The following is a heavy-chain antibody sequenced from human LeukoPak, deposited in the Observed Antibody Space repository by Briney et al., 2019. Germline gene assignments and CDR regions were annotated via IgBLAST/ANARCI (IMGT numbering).Heavy chain of an antibody. CDR2: IMPLFGTA. J-gene: IGHJ6*03. CDR3: ARERNYYYYMDV. V-gene: IGHV1-69*05. Sequence: SVKVSCKTSGGTFNNSAISWVRQAPGQGLEWLGGIMPLFGTAGYAQKFQGRVTITTDESTSTAYMELSSLRSEDTAVYYCARERNYYYYMDVWGKGTTVTVSS. CDR1: GGTFNNSA.